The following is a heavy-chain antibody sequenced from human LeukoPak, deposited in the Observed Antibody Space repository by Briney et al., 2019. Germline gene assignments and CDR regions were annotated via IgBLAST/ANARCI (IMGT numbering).Heavy chain of an antibody. Sequence: ASVKVSCTASGGTFSSYAISWVRQAPGQGLEWMGGIIPIFGTANYAQEFQGRVTITADESTSTAYMELSSLRSEDTAVYYCARAQWELQLVYAFDIWGQGTMVTVSS. CDR1: GGTFSSYA. J-gene: IGHJ3*02. CDR2: IIPIFGTA. D-gene: IGHD1-26*01. CDR3: ARAQWELQLVYAFDI. V-gene: IGHV1-69*13.